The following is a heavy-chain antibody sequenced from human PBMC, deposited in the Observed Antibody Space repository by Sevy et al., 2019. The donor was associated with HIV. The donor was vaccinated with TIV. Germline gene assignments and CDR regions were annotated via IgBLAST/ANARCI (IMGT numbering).Heavy chain of an antibody. CDR2: ISTSSSAI. CDR3: TRDNFWSGYYKGFDY. V-gene: IGHV3-11*04. J-gene: IGHJ4*02. CDR1: GFTFSDYF. D-gene: IGHD3-3*01. Sequence: GGSLRLSCAASGFTFSDYFMSWIRQAPGKGLEWVSYISTSSSAIEYVDSVKGRFTISRDNAKSTLYLQMNSLRAEDTAVYYCTRDNFWSGYYKGFDYWGQGILVTVSS.